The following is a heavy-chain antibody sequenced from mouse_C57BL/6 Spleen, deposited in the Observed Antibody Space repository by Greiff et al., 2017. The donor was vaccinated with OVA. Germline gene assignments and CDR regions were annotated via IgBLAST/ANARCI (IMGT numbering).Heavy chain of an antibody. CDR3: ARAYSYYAMDY. CDR2: INYDGSST. V-gene: IGHV5-16*01. J-gene: IGHJ4*01. CDR1: GFTFSDYY. D-gene: IGHD2-12*01. Sequence: DVHLVESAGGLVQPGRSMKLSCTASGFTFSDYYMAWVRQVPEKGLEWVANINYDGSSTYYLDSLKSRFIISRDNAKNILYLQMSSLKSEDTATYYCARAYSYYAMDYWGQGTSVTVSS.